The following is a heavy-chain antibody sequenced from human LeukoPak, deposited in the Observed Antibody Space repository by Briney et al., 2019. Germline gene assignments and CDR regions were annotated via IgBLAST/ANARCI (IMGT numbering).Heavy chain of an antibody. J-gene: IGHJ4*02. CDR1: GFTFGDYA. D-gene: IGHD3-10*01. Sequence: GGSLRLSCTASGFTFGDYAMSWVRQAPGKGLECVGFIRSKAYGGTTEYAASVKGRFTISRDDSKSIAYLQMNSLKTEDTAVYYCTRWSLLWFGELFDYWGQGTLVTVSS. CDR3: TRWSLLWFGELFDY. V-gene: IGHV3-49*04. CDR2: IRSKAYGGTT.